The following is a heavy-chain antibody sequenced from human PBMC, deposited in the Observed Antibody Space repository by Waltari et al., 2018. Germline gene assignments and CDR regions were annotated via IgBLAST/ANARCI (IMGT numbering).Heavy chain of an antibody. D-gene: IGHD1-26*01. CDR2: ISGSGGTT. V-gene: IGHV3-23*04. CDR1: GFTFSNCG. CDR3: AKSTGSYYEVFDY. Sequence: EVRLVESGGGLVQPGGSLTPSCAASGFTFSNCGMSWVRQAPGKGLECVSTISGSGGTTFYADSVKCRFTMSKDNSKNTLFLQMNSLRFDDTAEYYCAKSTGSYYEVFDYWGRGTLVTVSS. J-gene: IGHJ4*02.